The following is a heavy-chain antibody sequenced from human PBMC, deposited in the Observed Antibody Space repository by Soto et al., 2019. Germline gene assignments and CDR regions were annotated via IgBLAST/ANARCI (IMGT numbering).Heavy chain of an antibody. D-gene: IGHD5-12*01. CDR1: GFSVSTTGVA. CDR3: AHSDGGYPLILFAF. CDR2: IYWNDDK. V-gene: IGHV2-5*01. J-gene: IGHJ4*02. Sequence: PTLVNPTQTLTLTCTFSGFSVSTTGVAVGWIRQPPGGALEWLALIYWNDDKRFSPSLKTRLTITGDTSKNQVVLSLTNMDPGDTATYFCAHSDGGYPLILFAFWGKGTPVTVPS.